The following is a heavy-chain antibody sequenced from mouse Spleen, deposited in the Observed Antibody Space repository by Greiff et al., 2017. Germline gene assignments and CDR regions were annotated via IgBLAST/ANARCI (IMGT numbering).Heavy chain of an antibody. CDR1: GYAFTNYL. CDR2: INPGSGGT. D-gene: IGHD2-10*02. CDR3: ARQYGNLFDY. J-gene: IGHJ2*01. Sequence: QVQLQQSGAELVRPGTSVKVSCKASGYAFTNYLIEWVKQRPGQGLEWIGVINPGSGGTNYNEKFKGKATLTADKSSSTAYMQLSSLTSEDSAVYFCARQYGNLFDYWGQGTTLTVSS. V-gene: IGHV1-54*01.